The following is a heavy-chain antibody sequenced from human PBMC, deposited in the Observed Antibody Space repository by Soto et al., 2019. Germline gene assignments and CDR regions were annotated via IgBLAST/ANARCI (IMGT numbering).Heavy chain of an antibody. J-gene: IGHJ4*02. CDR3: ATTYCDFWSGSSRLDY. CDR1: SGSISSSNW. Sequence: SETLSLTCAVSSGSISSSNWWSWVRQPPGKGLEWIGEIYHSGSTNYNPSLKSRVTISVDKSKNQFSLKLSSVTAADTAVYYCATTYCDFWSGSSRLDYWGQGTLVTVSS. CDR2: IYHSGST. D-gene: IGHD3-3*01. V-gene: IGHV4-4*02.